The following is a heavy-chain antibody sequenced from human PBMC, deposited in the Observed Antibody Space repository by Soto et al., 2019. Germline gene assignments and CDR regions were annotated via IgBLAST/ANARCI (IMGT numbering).Heavy chain of an antibody. CDR3: ARTTAVPNTLRSRYSFDY. J-gene: IGHJ4*02. V-gene: IGHV4-61*03. CDR1: GDSIRSGNHY. D-gene: IGHD4-17*01. Sequence: PSETLSLTCTVSGDSIRSGNHYWSWIRQPPGKGLEWIGYIYYSGSTYYNPSLKSRVTISVDLSKNRFSLRLSSVTTADTALYYCARTTAVPNTLRSRYSFDYWGQGTLVTVSS. CDR2: IYYSGST.